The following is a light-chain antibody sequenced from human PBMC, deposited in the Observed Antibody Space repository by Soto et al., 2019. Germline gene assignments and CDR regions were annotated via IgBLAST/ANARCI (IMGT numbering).Light chain of an antibody. CDR1: QNINTW. Sequence: DIQMTQSPSTLSASVGDRVTITCRASQNINTWVAWYQQKPGKAPNLLIYRASTLESGVPSRFSGSGSGTEFTLTISSLQPDDFATYFCQQYQSYLSFAGGTKVDIK. V-gene: IGKV1-5*01. J-gene: IGKJ4*01. CDR3: QQYQSYLS. CDR2: RAS.